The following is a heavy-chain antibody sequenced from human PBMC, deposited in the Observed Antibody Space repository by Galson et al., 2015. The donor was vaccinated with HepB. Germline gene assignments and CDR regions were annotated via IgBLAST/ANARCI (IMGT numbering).Heavy chain of an antibody. CDR1: GFTFTTFG. CDR2: IRHDGSNE. V-gene: IGHV3-33*01. CDR3: ARDRIKGVAVAGTFGGTWFDP. J-gene: IGHJ5*02. Sequence: SLRLSCAASGFTFTTFGMHWVRQAPGKGLEWVAVIRHDGSNEYYGDSVKGRFTISRDNSKNTLYLQMNGLRVEDTAIYYCARDRIKGVAVAGTFGGTWFDPWGQGTLVTVSS. D-gene: IGHD6-19*01.